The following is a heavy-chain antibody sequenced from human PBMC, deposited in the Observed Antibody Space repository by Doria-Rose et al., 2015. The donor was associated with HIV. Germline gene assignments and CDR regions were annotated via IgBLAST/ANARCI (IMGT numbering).Heavy chain of an antibody. D-gene: IGHD1-1*01. CDR3: ARGLLRGGWNDVDYYYGMDV. V-gene: IGHV4-34*01. CDR1: GGSFSGYY. Sequence: QVQLQQWGAGLVKPSETLSLTCAVFGGSFSGYYWSWIRQPPGRGLEWIGDINHSGSTNYTTSLKSRVTISVATSKILFSLKLSAVTAADTTVYYCARGLLRGGWNDVDYYYGMDVWGQGTTVTVSS. CDR2: INHSGST. J-gene: IGHJ6*02.